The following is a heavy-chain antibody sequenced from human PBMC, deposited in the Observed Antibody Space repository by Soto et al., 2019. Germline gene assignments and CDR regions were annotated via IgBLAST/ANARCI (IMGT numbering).Heavy chain of an antibody. CDR1: GFTVSSNY. Sequence: EVQLVESGGGLVQPGGSLRLSCAASGFTVSSNYMSWVRQAPGKGLEWVSVIYSGGSTYYADSVKGRFTISRDNSKNTLYRQMNRLRAEATAVYYGARSAYSYGPIDYWGQGTLVTVSS. J-gene: IGHJ4*02. CDR2: IYSGGST. D-gene: IGHD5-18*01. CDR3: ARSAYSYGPIDY. V-gene: IGHV3-66*01.